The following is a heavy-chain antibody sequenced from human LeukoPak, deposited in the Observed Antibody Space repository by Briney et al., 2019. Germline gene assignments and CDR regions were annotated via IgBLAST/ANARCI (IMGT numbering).Heavy chain of an antibody. V-gene: IGHV4-39*07. CDR3: ARDGGMVYYDSSGYGPNDAFDI. J-gene: IGHJ3*02. CDR1: GGSISSSSYY. Sequence: SETVSLTCTVSGGSISSSSYYWGWIRQPPGKGLEWIGSVYYSGSTYYNPSLKSRVTISVDTSKNQFSLKLSSVTAADTAVYYCARDGGMVYYDSSGYGPNDAFDIWGQGTMVTVSS. CDR2: VYYSGST. D-gene: IGHD3-22*01.